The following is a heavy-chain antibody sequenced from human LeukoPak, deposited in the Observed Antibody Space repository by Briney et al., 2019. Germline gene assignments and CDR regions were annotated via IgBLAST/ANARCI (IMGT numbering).Heavy chain of an antibody. V-gene: IGHV1-69*05. J-gene: IGHJ3*02. CDR2: IIPIFGTA. Sequence: SVKVSCKASGGTFSSYAISWVRQAPGQGLEWMGGIIPIFGTANYAQKFQGRVTITTDESTSTAYMELSSLRSEDTAVYYCARVERGYSYARYAFDIWGQGAMVTVSS. CDR1: GGTFSSYA. CDR3: ARVERGYSYARYAFDI. D-gene: IGHD5-18*01.